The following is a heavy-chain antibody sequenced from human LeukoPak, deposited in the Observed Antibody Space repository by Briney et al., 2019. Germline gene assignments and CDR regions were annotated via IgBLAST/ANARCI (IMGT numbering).Heavy chain of an antibody. J-gene: IGHJ4*02. CDR1: GFQFSTYG. CDR2: ISNGGSNK. CDR3: ARSHYGDYEVY. V-gene: IGHV3-30*03. Sequence: GGSLRLSCAASGFQFSTYGMHWVRQAPGKGLEWVAAISNGGSNKFYTDSVKGRFTISRDNPKSTMNLQMNSLRAEDTAVYYCARSHYGDYEVYWGQGTLVTVSS. D-gene: IGHD4-17*01.